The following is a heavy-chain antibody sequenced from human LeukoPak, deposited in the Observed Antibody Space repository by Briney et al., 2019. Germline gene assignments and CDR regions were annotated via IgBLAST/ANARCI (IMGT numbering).Heavy chain of an antibody. CDR1: GYSISSGYY. D-gene: IGHD2-2*01. CDR3: ARAPHCTTTSCYEGGHYMDF. Sequence: PSETLSLTCTVSGYSISSGYYWGWIRQPPGKGLEWIGSIFHSGSTYFNPSLKSRVTISVDTSKNHLSLKLTSVTAADTAVYYCARAPHCTTTSCYEGGHYMDFWGKGTTVTVSS. V-gene: IGHV4-38-2*02. CDR2: IFHSGST. J-gene: IGHJ6*03.